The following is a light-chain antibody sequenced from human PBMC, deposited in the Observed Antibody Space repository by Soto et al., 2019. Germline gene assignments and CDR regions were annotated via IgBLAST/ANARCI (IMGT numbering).Light chain of an antibody. CDR3: AVWDDSLSGMV. V-gene: IGLV1-44*01. J-gene: IGLJ2*01. CDR2: NNN. CDR1: SSNIGSIT. Sequence: QSVLTQPPSASGTPGQRVTISCSGSSSNIGSITVDWYQHLPGTAPKVLIFNNNQRPSGVPDRFSGSKSGTSASLAISGLQSEDEADYYCAVWDDSLSGMVFGGGTKVTVL.